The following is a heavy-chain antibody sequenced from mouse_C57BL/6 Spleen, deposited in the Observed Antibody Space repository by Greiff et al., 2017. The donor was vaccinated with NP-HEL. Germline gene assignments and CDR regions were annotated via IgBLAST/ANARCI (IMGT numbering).Heavy chain of an antibody. D-gene: IGHD1-1*01. CDR1: GYAFSSSW. CDR3: APITTVVAPFAY. Sequence: VQLQQSGPELVKPGASVKISCKASGYAFSSSWMNWVKQRPGKGLEWIGRIYPGDGDTNYNGKFKGKATLTADKSSSTAYMQLSSLTSEDSAVYFCAPITTVVAPFAYWGQGTLVTVSA. V-gene: IGHV1-82*01. CDR2: IYPGDGDT. J-gene: IGHJ3*01.